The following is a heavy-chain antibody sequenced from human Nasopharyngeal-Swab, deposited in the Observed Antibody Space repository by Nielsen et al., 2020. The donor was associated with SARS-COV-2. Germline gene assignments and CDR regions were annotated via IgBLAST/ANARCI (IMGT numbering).Heavy chain of an antibody. V-gene: IGHV3-30*18. J-gene: IGHJ4*02. D-gene: IGHD2-21*02. CDR3: AKKGEPYCGGDCYKSALDY. CDR1: GFTFSSYG. Sequence: GESLKISCAASGFTFSSYGMHWVRQAPGKGLEWVAVISYDGRNKYYADSVKGRFTISRDNSKNTLYLQMNSLRAEDTAVYYCAKKGEPYCGGDCYKSALDYWGQGTLVTVSS. CDR2: ISYDGRNK.